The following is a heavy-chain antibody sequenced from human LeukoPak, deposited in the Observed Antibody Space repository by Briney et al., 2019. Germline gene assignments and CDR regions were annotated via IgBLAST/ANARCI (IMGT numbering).Heavy chain of an antibody. CDR1: GFTFSSYA. Sequence: GGSLRLXCAASGFTFSSYAMSWVRQAPGKGLEWVSAISGSGGSTYYADSVKGRFTISRDNSKNTLYLQMNSLRAEDTAVYYCAKAITDVTIFGVVIINFDYWGQGTLVTVSS. CDR3: AKAITDVTIFGVVIINFDY. CDR2: ISGSGGST. J-gene: IGHJ4*02. V-gene: IGHV3-23*01. D-gene: IGHD3-3*01.